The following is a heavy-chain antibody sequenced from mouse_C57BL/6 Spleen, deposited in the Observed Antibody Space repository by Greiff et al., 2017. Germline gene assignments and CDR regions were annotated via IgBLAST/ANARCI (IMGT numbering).Heavy chain of an antibody. Sequence: DVMLVESGGGLVQPGGSMKLSCVASGFTFSNYWMNWVRQSPEKGLEWVAQIRLKSDNYATHYAESVKGRFTISRDDSKSSVYLQMNNVRAEDTGIYYCTGRDGYYWGQGTTLTVSS. CDR3: TGRDGYY. D-gene: IGHD2-3*01. V-gene: IGHV6-3*01. CDR1: GFTFSNYW. CDR2: IRLKSDNYAT. J-gene: IGHJ2*01.